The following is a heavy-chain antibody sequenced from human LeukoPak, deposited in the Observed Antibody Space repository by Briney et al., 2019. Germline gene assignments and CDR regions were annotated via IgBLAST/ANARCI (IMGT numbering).Heavy chain of an antibody. V-gene: IGHV4-34*10. J-gene: IGHJ4*02. CDR2: INHSGST. Sequence: PSETLSLTCAVYGETFSGYYWSWIRQPPGKGLEWIGEINHSGSTNYNPSLKSRVTLSVDTSKNQFSLKMTSVTAADTAVYYCARVGRPDDGYGYYPINYFDYWGQGTLVTVSS. CDR3: ARVGRPDDGYGYYPINYFDY. CDR1: GETFSGYY. D-gene: IGHD3-22*01.